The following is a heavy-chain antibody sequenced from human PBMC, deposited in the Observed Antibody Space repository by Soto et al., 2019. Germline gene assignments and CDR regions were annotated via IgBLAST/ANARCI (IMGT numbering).Heavy chain of an antibody. Sequence: PWGALLVSCAASVFTFDDYALPWVRQAPGKGLEWVSGISLTSGSICYADSVKGRFTISRDNSKNSLYLQMNSLRAEDTALYYWAKDWRAAAGTRVYRSDPWGQGTLVTV. J-gene: IGHJ5*02. CDR3: AKDWRAAAGTRVYRSDP. D-gene: IGHD6-13*01. CDR1: VFTFDDYA. V-gene: IGHV3-9*01. CDR2: ISLTSGSI.